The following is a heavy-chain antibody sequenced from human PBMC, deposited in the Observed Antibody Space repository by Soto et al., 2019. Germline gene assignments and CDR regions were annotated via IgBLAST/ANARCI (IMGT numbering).Heavy chain of an antibody. J-gene: IGHJ3*02. D-gene: IGHD5-12*01. V-gene: IGHV4-31*03. CDR1: GGSVSSGAYY. Sequence: QVQLQESDAGLVKASQTLSLTCTVSGGSVSSGAYYWTWIRQRPGKGLEWIGYIYYSGSTYYSPSLKSRLSISLDTSKNPFSLRLSSVTAADTAMDYCARARLRAVYAFDIWGQGTMVTVSS. CDR2: IYYSGST. CDR3: ARARLRAVYAFDI.